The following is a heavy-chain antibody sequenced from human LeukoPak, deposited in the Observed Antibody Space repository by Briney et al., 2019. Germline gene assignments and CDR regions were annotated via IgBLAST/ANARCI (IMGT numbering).Heavy chain of an antibody. Sequence: SGGSLRLSCTVSGFTFDDYAMHWVRHTPGKGLEWVAGITWNRDNIVYGDSVKGRFTISRDNVKNVLYLQMNSLRPEDTAFYCAKDLSSAITSALVLDVWGQGTTVIVS. V-gene: IGHV3-9*01. CDR3: AKDLSSAITSALVLDV. CDR1: GFTFDDYA. J-gene: IGHJ6*02. D-gene: IGHD3-22*01. CDR2: ITWNRDNI.